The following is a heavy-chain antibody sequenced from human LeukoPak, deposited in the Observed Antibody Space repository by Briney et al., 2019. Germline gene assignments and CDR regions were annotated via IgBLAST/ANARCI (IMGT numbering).Heavy chain of an antibody. V-gene: IGHV1-2*02. CDR1: GYTFTGYY. CDR3: ARDRYILTGPDYYGMDV. Sequence: GASVKVSCKASGYTFTGYYMHWVRQAPGQGLEWMGWINPNSGGTNYAQKFQGRVTMTRDTSISTAYMELSRLRSDDTAVYYCARDRYILTGPDYYGMDVWGQGTTVTVSS. CDR2: INPNSGGT. J-gene: IGHJ6*02. D-gene: IGHD3-9*01.